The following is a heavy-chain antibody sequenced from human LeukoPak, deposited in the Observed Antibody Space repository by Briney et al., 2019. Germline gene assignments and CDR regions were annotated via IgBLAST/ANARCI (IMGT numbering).Heavy chain of an antibody. J-gene: IGHJ3*02. Sequence: SETLSLTCTVSGGSISSGSYYWSWIRQPAGKGLEWIGRIYTSGSTNYNPSLKSRVTISVDTSKNQFSLKLSSVTAADTAVYYCARGITMVRGVISIKAFDIWGQGTMVTVSS. D-gene: IGHD3-10*01. CDR2: IYTSGST. CDR3: ARGITMVRGVISIKAFDI. V-gene: IGHV4-61*02. CDR1: GGSISSGSYY.